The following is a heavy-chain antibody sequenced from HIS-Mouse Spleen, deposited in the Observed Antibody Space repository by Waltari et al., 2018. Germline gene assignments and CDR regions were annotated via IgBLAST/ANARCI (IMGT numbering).Heavy chain of an antibody. CDR3: AREIPYSSSWYDWYFDL. D-gene: IGHD6-13*01. CDR1: GGSISSSSYY. Sequence: QLQLQESGPGLVKPSETLSLTCTVSGGSISSSSYYWGWIRQPPGKGLESIGSIYSSGSTYYNPSLKSRVTISVDTSKNQFSLKLSSVTAADTAVYYCAREIPYSSSWYDWYFDLWGRGTLVTVSS. CDR2: IYSSGST. V-gene: IGHV4-39*07. J-gene: IGHJ2*01.